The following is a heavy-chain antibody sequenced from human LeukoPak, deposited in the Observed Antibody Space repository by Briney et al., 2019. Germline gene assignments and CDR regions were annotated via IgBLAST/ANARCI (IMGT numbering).Heavy chain of an antibody. CDR3: ARDSPSGGYGY. Sequence: PGGSLRVSCAASGFTFSSYAMHWVRQAPGKGLEWVAVISYDGSNKYYADSVKGRFTISRDNSKNTLYLQMNSLRAEDTAVYYCARDSPSGGYGYWGQGTLVTVSS. V-gene: IGHV3-30-3*01. D-gene: IGHD5-12*01. CDR1: GFTFSSYA. CDR2: ISYDGSNK. J-gene: IGHJ1*01.